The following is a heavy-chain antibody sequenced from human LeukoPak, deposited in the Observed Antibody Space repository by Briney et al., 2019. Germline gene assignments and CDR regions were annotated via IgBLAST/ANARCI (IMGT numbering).Heavy chain of an antibody. Sequence: GGSLRLSCAASGFTFISYPMHWVRQAPGKGLERVSSISSSSSYIYYADSVKGRFTISRDNAKNSLYLQMNSLRAEDAAVHYCARGNSKGYSYGSDYFDYWGQGTLVTVSS. J-gene: IGHJ4*02. CDR2: ISSSSSYI. CDR3: ARGNSKGYSYGSDYFDY. D-gene: IGHD5-18*01. V-gene: IGHV3-21*01. CDR1: GFTFISYP.